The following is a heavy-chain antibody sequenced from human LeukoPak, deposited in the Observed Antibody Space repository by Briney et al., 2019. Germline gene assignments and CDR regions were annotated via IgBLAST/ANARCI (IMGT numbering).Heavy chain of an antibody. D-gene: IGHD3-22*01. CDR2: INPNSGGT. CDR1: GYTFTGYY. Sequence: ASVKVSCKASGYTFTGYYMHWVRQAPGQGLEWMGWINPNSGGTNYAQKFQGRVTMTRNTSISTAYMELSSLRSEDTAVYYCARGSYYYDSSGYSLFDPWGQGTLVTVSS. J-gene: IGHJ5*02. CDR3: ARGSYYYDSSGYSLFDP. V-gene: IGHV1-2*02.